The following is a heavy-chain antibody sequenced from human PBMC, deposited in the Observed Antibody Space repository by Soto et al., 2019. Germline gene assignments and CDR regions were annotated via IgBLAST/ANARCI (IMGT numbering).Heavy chain of an antibody. D-gene: IGHD1-26*01. CDR3: AITFGSYYGFYGMDV. CDR2: ISSSGSTI. CDR1: GFTFSDYY. J-gene: IGHJ6*02. V-gene: IGHV3-11*01. Sequence: GGALRPSCAASGFTFSDYYMSWIRQAPGKGLEGVSYISSSGSTIYYADPVKRRFTISRDNAKNSLYLQMNSLRAEDTAVYYCAITFGSYYGFYGMDVWGQGPTVTISS.